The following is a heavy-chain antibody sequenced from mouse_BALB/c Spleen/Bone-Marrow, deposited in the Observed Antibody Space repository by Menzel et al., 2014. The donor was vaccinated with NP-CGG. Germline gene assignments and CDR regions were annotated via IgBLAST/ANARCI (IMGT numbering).Heavy chain of an antibody. Sequence: EVKLVESGGGLVQPGESLKLSCESNEYEFPSHDMSWVRKTPEKRLELVAAINSDGGITNYPDTMERRFTISRDNTKKTLYLQMSSLGSEDAALYYCARHGFYYAMDYWGQGTSVTVSS. CDR1: EYEFPSHD. CDR3: ARHGFYYAMDY. J-gene: IGHJ4*01. CDR2: INSDGGIT. V-gene: IGHV5-2*01.